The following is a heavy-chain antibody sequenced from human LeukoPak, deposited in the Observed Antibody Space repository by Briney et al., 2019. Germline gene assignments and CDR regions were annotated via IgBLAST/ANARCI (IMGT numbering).Heavy chain of an antibody. Sequence: GESLKISCKISGYILARNWIGWVRQVPGKGLEWMGIIYPADSNIKYSPSFRGQVIISADKSISTAYLQWNSLKASDTAMYYCARHRDGFIDYWGQGTLVTVSS. D-gene: IGHD5-24*01. CDR3: ARHRDGFIDY. J-gene: IGHJ4*02. V-gene: IGHV5-51*01. CDR1: GYILARNW. CDR2: IYPADSNI.